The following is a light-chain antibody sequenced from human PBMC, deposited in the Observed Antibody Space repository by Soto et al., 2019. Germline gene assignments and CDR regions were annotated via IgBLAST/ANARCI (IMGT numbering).Light chain of an antibody. J-gene: IGKJ1*01. CDR3: QQYYDYWT. CDR2: KAS. V-gene: IGKV1-5*03. CDR1: QSISTW. Sequence: DIQMTQSPSTLSASVGDRVTITCRPSQSISTWLAWYQQKPGKAPKLLIYKASTLESGVPSRFSGSGSGTEFTLTISSLQPDDFATYYCQQYYDYWTFGQGTKVEIK.